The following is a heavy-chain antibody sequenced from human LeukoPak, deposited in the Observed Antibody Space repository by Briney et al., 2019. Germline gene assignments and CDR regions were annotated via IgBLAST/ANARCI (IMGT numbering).Heavy chain of an antibody. D-gene: IGHD3-22*01. J-gene: IGHJ4*02. CDR3: ARHSSGYYYFDY. CDR2: INTSSSYI. CDR1: GFTFSDLY. Sequence: GGSLRLSCAASGFTFSDLYMRWVRQAPGKGLEWVSYINTSSSYIYYADSVKGRFTISRDNAKNSLYLQMNRLRAAETDVYYCARHSSGYYYFDYWGQGTLVTVSS. V-gene: IGHV3-11*03.